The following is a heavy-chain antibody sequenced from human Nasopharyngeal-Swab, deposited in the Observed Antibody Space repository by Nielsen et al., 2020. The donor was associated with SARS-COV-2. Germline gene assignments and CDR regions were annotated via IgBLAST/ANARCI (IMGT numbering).Heavy chain of an antibody. CDR1: GFTFSSYA. Sequence: GESLKISCAASGFTFSSYAMHWVRRAPGKGLEWVAVISYDGSNKYYADSVKGRFTISRDNSKNTLYLQMNSLRAEDTAVYYCAKLSWGLETFDYWGQGTLVTVSS. D-gene: IGHD7-27*01. J-gene: IGHJ4*02. CDR3: AKLSWGLETFDY. V-gene: IGHV3-30*18. CDR2: ISYDGSNK.